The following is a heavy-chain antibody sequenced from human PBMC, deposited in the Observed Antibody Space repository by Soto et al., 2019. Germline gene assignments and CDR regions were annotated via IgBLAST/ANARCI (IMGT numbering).Heavy chain of an antibody. CDR3: ARDFLAAAGGYFDY. J-gene: IGHJ4*02. Sequence: GASVKVSCKASGGTFSSYAISWVRQAPGQGLEWMGGIIPIFGTANYAQKFQGRVTITADKSTSTAYMELSSLRSEDTAVYYCARDFLAAAGGYFDYWGQGTLVTVSS. V-gene: IGHV1-69*06. CDR1: GGTFSSYA. D-gene: IGHD6-13*01. CDR2: IIPIFGTA.